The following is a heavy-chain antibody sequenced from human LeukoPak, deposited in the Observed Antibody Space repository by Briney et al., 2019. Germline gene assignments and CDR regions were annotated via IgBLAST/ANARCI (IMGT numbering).Heavy chain of an antibody. D-gene: IGHD1-26*01. V-gene: IGHV3-66*01. CDR3: ARDLVGATPY. CDR2: IYSGGST. Sequence: GGSLRLSCAASGFTVSSNYMSWVRQAPGKGLEWVTVIYSGGSTYYADSVRGRFTISRDNSKNTLYLHMNSLRAEDTAVYYCARDLVGATPYWGQGTLVTVSS. J-gene: IGHJ4*02. CDR1: GFTVSSNY.